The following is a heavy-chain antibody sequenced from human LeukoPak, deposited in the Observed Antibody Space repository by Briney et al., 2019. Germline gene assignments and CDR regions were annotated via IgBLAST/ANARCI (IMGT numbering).Heavy chain of an antibody. CDR2: IYYSGST. J-gene: IGHJ2*01. D-gene: IGHD4-11*01. Sequence: PSETLSLTCTVSGGSISSYYWSWIRQPPGKGLEWIGYIYYSGSTNYNPSLKSRVTISVDTSKNQFSLKLSSVTAADTAVYYCARDQYTVTTSWYFDLWGRGTLVTVSS. CDR1: GGSISSYY. V-gene: IGHV4-59*01. CDR3: ARDQYTVTTSWYFDL.